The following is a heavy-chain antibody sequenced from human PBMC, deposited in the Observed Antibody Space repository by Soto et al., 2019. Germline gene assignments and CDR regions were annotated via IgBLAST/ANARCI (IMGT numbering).Heavy chain of an antibody. CDR2: ISPYNGNT. CDR1: GYTFTIYG. J-gene: IGHJ4*02. Sequence: EASVKVSCKASGYTFTIYGITWVRQAPGQGLEWMGWISPYNGNTSYAQKLQGRVTMTTDTSTSTAYMELRSLRSDDTAVYYCARDYCTSTTCYRRYFDYWGQGTLVTVS. CDR3: ARDYCTSTTCYRRYFDY. D-gene: IGHD2-2*01. V-gene: IGHV1-18*01.